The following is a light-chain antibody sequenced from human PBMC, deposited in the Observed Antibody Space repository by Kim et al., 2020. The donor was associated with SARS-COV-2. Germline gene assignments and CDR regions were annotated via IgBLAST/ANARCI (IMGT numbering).Light chain of an antibody. CDR3: GADHGTGSKFVWV. CDR1: SGYSDYK. V-gene: IGLV9-49*01. CDR2: VGSSGIVE. J-gene: IGLJ3*02. Sequence: QLVLTQPPSLSASLGASVTLTCTLSSGYSDYKVDWFQQRPGKGPHFVMRVGSSGIVESRGDGVPDRFSVLASGLNRSLTIRNIQEEDESDYHCGADHGTGSKFVWVFGGGTKVTVL.